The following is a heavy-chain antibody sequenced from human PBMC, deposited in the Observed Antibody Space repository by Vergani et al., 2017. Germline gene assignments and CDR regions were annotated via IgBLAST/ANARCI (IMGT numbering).Heavy chain of an antibody. V-gene: IGHV4-39*01. J-gene: IGHJ4*02. CDR2: IYYSGST. D-gene: IGHD1-7*01. CDR3: ARRRITGTTGVDY. Sequence: QLQLQESGPGLVKPSETLSLTCTVSGGSISSSSYYWGWIRQPPGKGLEWIGSIYYSGSTYYNPSLKSRVTISVDTSKNQFSLKLSSVTAADTAVYYCARRRITGTTGVDYWGQGTLVTVSS. CDR1: GGSISSSSYY.